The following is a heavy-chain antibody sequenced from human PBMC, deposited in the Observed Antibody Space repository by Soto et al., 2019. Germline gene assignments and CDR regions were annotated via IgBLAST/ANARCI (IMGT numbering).Heavy chain of an antibody. Sequence: EVQLVESGGGLVQPGGSLRLSCAASGFTFSSYAMHWVRQAPGKGLEYVSAISSNGGSTYYANSVKGRFTISRDNSKNTLYLQMGSLRAEDMAVYYCARGPYYGSGSYLNYYYMDVWGKGTTVTVSS. CDR2: ISSNGGST. CDR1: GFTFSSYA. D-gene: IGHD3-10*01. J-gene: IGHJ6*03. V-gene: IGHV3-64*01. CDR3: ARGPYYGSGSYLNYYYMDV.